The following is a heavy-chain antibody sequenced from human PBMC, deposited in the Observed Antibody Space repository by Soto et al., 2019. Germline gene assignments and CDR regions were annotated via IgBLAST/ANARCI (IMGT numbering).Heavy chain of an antibody. CDR1: GFSFSSYW. CDR2: INTDGSVT. V-gene: IGHV3-74*01. J-gene: IGHJ5*02. CDR3: AGTGGGSGMGFDP. Sequence: EVQLVESGGGLVQPGGSLRLSCVASGFSFSSYWMHWVRQAPGKGLVWVSCINTDGSVTRYADSVKGRFTISRDNAKNTLYLQVNSPTAADTALYYCAGTGGGSGMGFDPWGKGTLVTVSS. D-gene: IGHD2-8*02.